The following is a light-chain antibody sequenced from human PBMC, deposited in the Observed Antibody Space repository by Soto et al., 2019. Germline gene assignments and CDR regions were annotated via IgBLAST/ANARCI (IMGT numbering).Light chain of an antibody. CDR2: GNS. V-gene: IGLV1-40*01. CDR3: AAWDDSVNGYV. CDR1: SSNLGAGYD. Sequence: QSALAQPPSVSGAPGQRVTISCTGGSSNLGAGYDVHWYQQLPGTAPKVLIYGNSNRPSGVPDRFSGSKSGTSAALAITGLQAEDEADYYCAAWDDSVNGYVFGTGTKVTVL. J-gene: IGLJ1*01.